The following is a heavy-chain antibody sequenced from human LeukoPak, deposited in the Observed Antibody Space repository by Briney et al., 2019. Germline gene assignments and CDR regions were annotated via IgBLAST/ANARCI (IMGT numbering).Heavy chain of an antibody. V-gene: IGHV3-74*01. Sequence: GGSLRLSCTASGFTFSSDWMHWVRQAPGKGLVWVSRISPVGSTTNYADSVKGRFTISRDNAKNTLFLQMNSLRAEDTAVYYCVRGRSTYYGYFDYWGQGTLVTVSS. D-gene: IGHD3-10*01. J-gene: IGHJ4*02. CDR1: GFTFSSDW. CDR2: ISPVGSTT. CDR3: VRGRSTYYGYFDY.